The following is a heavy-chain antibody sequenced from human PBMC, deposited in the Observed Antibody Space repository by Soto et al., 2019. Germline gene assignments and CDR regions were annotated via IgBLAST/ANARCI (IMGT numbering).Heavy chain of an antibody. V-gene: IGHV1-18*01. J-gene: IGHJ5*02. Sequence: ASVKVSCKASGYTFTSYGISWVRQAPGQGPEWLGWISNYNGNTNYAQNVQGRVTMTTDTSATTTYMELRSLRFDDTAVYYCARGPRYCSSSICFSGVTWFDPWGQGTLVTVSS. CDR1: GYTFTSYG. D-gene: IGHD2-2*01. CDR2: ISNYNGNT. CDR3: ARGPRYCSSSICFSGVTWFDP.